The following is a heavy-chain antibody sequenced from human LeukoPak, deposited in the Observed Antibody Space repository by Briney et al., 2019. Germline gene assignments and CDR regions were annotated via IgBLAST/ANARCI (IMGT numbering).Heavy chain of an antibody. CDR2: IYYNGGT. D-gene: IGHD3-10*01. V-gene: IGHV4-61*01. CDR3: AVVGGYFVY. Sequence: SETLSLTCSVSGDSVSSGSHYWSWIRQPPGKGLEWIGYIYYNGGTEYSPSLKSRVNISLDTSKNQFSLKLSSVTAADTAVYYCAVVGGYFVYWGQGTLVTVSS. J-gene: IGHJ4*02. CDR1: GDSVSSGSHY.